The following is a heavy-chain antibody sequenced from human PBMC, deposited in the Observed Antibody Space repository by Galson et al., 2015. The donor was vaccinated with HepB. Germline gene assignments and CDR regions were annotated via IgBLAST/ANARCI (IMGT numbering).Heavy chain of an antibody. V-gene: IGHV1-46*01. CDR1: GYAFTSYY. CDR3: ARDPERITIFGVVTINWFDP. J-gene: IGHJ5*02. D-gene: IGHD3-3*01. CDR2: INPSGGST. Sequence: SVKVSCKASGYAFTSYYMHWVRQAPGQGLEWMGIINPSGGSTSYAQKFQGRVTMTRDTSTSTVYMELSSLRSEDTAVYYCARDPERITIFGVVTINWFDPWGQGTLVTVSS.